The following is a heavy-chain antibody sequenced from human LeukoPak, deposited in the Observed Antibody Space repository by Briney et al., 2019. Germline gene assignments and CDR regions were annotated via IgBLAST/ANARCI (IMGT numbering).Heavy chain of an antibody. CDR2: IKRDGSEK. Sequence: GGSLRLSCAAYGFTCSNSWMKWVRQAPGMGLEGVANIKRDGSEKDYVDSVKGRLTISRDNAKNSLYLRIKRLRAEDTAVYYCARGFPIDYWGQGTLVTVSS. CDR3: ARGFPIDY. V-gene: IGHV3-7*04. J-gene: IGHJ4*02. CDR1: GFTCSNSW.